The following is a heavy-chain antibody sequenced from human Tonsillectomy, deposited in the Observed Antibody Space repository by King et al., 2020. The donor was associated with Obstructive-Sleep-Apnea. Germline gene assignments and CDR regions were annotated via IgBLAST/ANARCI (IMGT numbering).Heavy chain of an antibody. Sequence: QLQESGPGLVKPSETLSLTCTVSGGSVSSGSYYWSWIRQPPGKGLEWSGDNYYSGSTNYNPSLKSRVTISVDTSKNQFSLKRSSVTAADTAVYYCARDRGDYGGWFDPWGQGTLVTVSS. D-gene: IGHD4-17*01. V-gene: IGHV4-61*01. J-gene: IGHJ5*02. CDR3: ARDRGDYGGWFDP. CDR2: NYYSGST. CDR1: GGSVSSGSYY.